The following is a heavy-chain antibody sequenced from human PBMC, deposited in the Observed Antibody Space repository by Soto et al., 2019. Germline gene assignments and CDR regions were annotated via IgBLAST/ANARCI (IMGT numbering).Heavy chain of an antibody. V-gene: IGHV3-72*01. CDR2: TRNKVYSYTT. CDR1: GFSVSDQY. CDR3: ASSWGDHRYLDY. Sequence: EVQLVESGGGLVQPGGSLRLSCAASGFSVSDQYIDWVRQAPGKGLEWIGRTRNKVYSYTTEYAASVKGRFTISRDDSQNSLFLQMDSLKTEDTAVYFCASSWGDHRYLDYWGQGTLVTVSS. J-gene: IGHJ4*02. D-gene: IGHD2-21*02.